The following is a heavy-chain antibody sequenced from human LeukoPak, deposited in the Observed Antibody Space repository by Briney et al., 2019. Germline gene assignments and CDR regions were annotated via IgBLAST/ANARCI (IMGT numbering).Heavy chain of an antibody. J-gene: IGHJ6*02. Sequence: GGSLRLSCAASGFTFSIYSMNWVRQAPGKGLEGVSPISSSSYIYYADSVKGRFTISRDNAKNSLYLQMNSLRAEDTAVYYCARDRNPRRDGYNPYYYYGMDVWGQGTTVTVSS. CDR3: ARDRNPRRDGYNPYYYYGMDV. D-gene: IGHD5-24*01. CDR1: GFTFSIYS. CDR2: ISSSSYI. V-gene: IGHV3-21*01.